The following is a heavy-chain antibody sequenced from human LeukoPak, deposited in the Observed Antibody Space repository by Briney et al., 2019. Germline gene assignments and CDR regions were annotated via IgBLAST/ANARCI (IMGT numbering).Heavy chain of an antibody. J-gene: IGHJ4*02. Sequence: PSETLSLTCTVSGGSISSGSYYWSWIRQPAGKGLEWIGRIYTSGSTNYNPSLKSRVTISVDKSKNQFSLKLSSVTAADTAVYYCARGTSGMLDYWGQGTLVTVSS. CDR3: ARGTSGMLDY. CDR1: GGSISSGSYY. V-gene: IGHV4-61*02. D-gene: IGHD3-10*01. CDR2: IYTSGST.